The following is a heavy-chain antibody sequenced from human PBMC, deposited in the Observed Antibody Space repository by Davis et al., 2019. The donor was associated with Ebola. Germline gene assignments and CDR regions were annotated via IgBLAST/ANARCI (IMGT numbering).Heavy chain of an antibody. CDR2: IYPRDSDT. J-gene: IGHJ3*02. D-gene: IGHD1-1*01. CDR1: GYSFTSYW. CDR3: ARPDPYNNGPLGAFDI. V-gene: IGHV5-51*01. Sequence: GGSLRLPCQRSGYSFTSYWIGWVRQLPGKGLECMGTIYPRDSDTRYSPSFQGQVTISADKSINTAYLQWSSLKASDTAIYYWARPDPYNNGPLGAFDIWGQGTMVTVSS.